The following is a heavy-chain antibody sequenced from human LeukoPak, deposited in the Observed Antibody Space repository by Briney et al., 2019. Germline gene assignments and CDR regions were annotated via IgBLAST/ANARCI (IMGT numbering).Heavy chain of an antibody. CDR3: AMGGSYWSDSYFDY. D-gene: IGHD1-26*01. Sequence: PGGSLRLSCATSGFTVSSNYMKWVRQAPGKGLEWVSVIYSGGATYYTDSVKGRFTISRDNSKNTLYLQMNSLRAEDTAVYYCAMGGSYWSDSYFDYWGQGTLVTVSS. V-gene: IGHV3-53*01. J-gene: IGHJ4*02. CDR1: GFTVSSNY. CDR2: IYSGGAT.